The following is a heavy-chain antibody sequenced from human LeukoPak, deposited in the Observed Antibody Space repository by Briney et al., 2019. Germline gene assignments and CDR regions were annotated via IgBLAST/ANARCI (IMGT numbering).Heavy chain of an antibody. Sequence: SETLSLTCAVSGGSISSSNWWSWVRQPPGKGLEWIGEIYHSGSTNYNPSLKSRVTISVDKSKNQFSLKLSSATAADTAVYYCARGLQIQLWLSLDYWGQGTLVTVSS. CDR1: GGSISSSNW. D-gene: IGHD5-18*01. CDR3: ARGLQIQLWLSLDY. J-gene: IGHJ4*02. V-gene: IGHV4-4*02. CDR2: IYHSGST.